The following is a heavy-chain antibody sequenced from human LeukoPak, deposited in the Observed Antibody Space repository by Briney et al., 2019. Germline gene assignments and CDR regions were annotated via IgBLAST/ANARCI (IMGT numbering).Heavy chain of an antibody. CDR2: INPNSGGT. D-gene: IGHD3-3*01. Sequence: VASVKVSCKASGYTFTGYYMHWVRQAPGRGLEWMGWINPNSGGTNYAQKFQGRVTMTRDTSISTAYMELSRLRSDGTAVYYCARDHRITISEFDPWGQGTLVTGSS. V-gene: IGHV1-2*02. CDR1: GYTFTGYY. J-gene: IGHJ5*02. CDR3: ARDHRITISEFDP.